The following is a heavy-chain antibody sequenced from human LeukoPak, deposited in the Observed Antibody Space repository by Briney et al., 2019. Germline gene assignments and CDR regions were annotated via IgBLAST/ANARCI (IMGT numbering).Heavy chain of an antibody. D-gene: IGHD1-26*01. Sequence: GGSLRLSCAASGFTFSSYGMHWVRQAPGKGLEWVAFMRYDGSNKYYADSVKGRFTISRDNSKNTLYLQMNSLRAKDTAVYYCAKDKVSGSYYPFDYWGQGTLVTVSS. CDR1: GFTFSSYG. CDR2: MRYDGSNK. V-gene: IGHV3-30*02. J-gene: IGHJ4*02. CDR3: AKDKVSGSYYPFDY.